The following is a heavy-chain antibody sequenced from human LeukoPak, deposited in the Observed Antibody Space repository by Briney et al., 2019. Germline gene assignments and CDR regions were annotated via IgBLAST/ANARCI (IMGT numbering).Heavy chain of an antibody. CDR2: IYSGGST. V-gene: IGHV3-53*01. Sequence: PGGSLRLSCAASGFTVSSNYMSWVCQAPGKGLEWVSVIYSGGSTYYADSVKGRFTISRDNSKNTLYLQMNSLRAEDTAVYYCASGYCSGGSCYSFDYWGQGTLVTVSS. CDR1: GFTVSSNY. D-gene: IGHD2-15*01. J-gene: IGHJ4*02. CDR3: ASGYCSGGSCYSFDY.